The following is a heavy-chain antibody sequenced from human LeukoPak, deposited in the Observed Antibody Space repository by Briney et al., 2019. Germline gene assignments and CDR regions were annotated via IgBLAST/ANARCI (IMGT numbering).Heavy chain of an antibody. D-gene: IGHD3-3*01. CDR2: INHSGST. CDR3: ARGPNDFWGGYYYYYYYMDV. J-gene: IGHJ6*03. CDR1: GGSFSGYY. V-gene: IGHV4-34*01. Sequence: SETLSLTCAVYGGSFSGYYWSWFRQPPGKGLEWIGEINHSGSTNYNPSLKSRVTISVDTSKNQFSLKLSSVTAADTAVYYCARGPNDFWGGYYYYYYYMDVWGKGTTVTVSS.